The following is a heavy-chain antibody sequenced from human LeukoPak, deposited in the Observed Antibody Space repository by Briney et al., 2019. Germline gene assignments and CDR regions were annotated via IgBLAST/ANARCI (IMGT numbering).Heavy chain of an antibody. CDR1: GFTFSSFG. D-gene: IGHD4-17*01. J-gene: IGHJ4*02. V-gene: IGHV3-30*18. CDR3: ANGGDYGDATYYFDY. Sequence: GGSLRLSCAASGFTFSSFGMHWVRQAPGKGLEWTAVISIDGSNQHYAASVKGRFTISRDNSKNTLHLQMNSLRAEDTAVYYCANGGDYGDATYYFDYWGQGTLVTVSS. CDR2: ISIDGSNQ.